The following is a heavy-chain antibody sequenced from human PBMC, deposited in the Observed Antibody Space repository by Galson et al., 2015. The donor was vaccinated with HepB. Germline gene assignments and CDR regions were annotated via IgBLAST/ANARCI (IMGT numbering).Heavy chain of an antibody. Sequence: QSGAEVKKPGESLKISCTGSGYSFTSYWIGWVRQMPGKGLEWMGIIYPGDSDTRYSPSFQGQVTISADKSISTAYLQWSSLKASDTAMYYCARARLYCSGGSCYLDYWGQGTLVTVSS. V-gene: IGHV5-51*01. J-gene: IGHJ4*02. CDR1: GYSFTSYW. CDR2: IYPGDSDT. D-gene: IGHD2-15*01. CDR3: ARARLYCSGGSCYLDY.